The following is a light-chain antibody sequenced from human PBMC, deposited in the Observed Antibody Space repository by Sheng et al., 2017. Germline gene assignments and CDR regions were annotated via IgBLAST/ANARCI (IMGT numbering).Light chain of an antibody. CDR3: QQYNTWPYT. CDR1: QSVGSN. V-gene: IGKV3-15*01. Sequence: EIVLTQSPGTLSVSPGERATLSCRASQSVGSNLAWYQQRPGQAPRLLIYGASTRATGIPARFSGGGSETDFILTISSLQSEDFAVYYCQQYNTWPYTFGQGTKLEI. CDR2: GAS. J-gene: IGKJ2*01.